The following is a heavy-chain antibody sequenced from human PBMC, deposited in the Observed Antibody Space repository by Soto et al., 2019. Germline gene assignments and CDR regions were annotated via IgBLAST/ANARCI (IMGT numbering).Heavy chain of an antibody. V-gene: IGHV1-8*01. CDR1: GYTFTTYD. D-gene: IGHD3-22*01. CDR3: ASLRYYYDSSVPGWFDP. CDR2: MNPYSGNT. Sequence: ASVKVSCKASGYTFTTYDISWVRQATGQGLEWMGWMNPYSGNTGYAQKFQGRVTVTRNTSISTVYMELSGLRSEDTAVYYCASLRYYYDSSVPGWFDPWGQGTLVTVSS. J-gene: IGHJ5*02.